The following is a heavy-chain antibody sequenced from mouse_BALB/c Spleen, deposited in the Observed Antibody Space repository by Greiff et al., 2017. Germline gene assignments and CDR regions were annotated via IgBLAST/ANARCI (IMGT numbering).Heavy chain of an antibody. CDR3: ARQGSAMDY. J-gene: IGHJ4*01. CDR2: ISSGGSYT. V-gene: IGHV5-6*01. CDR1: GFTFSSYG. Sequence: EVKVVESGGDLVKPGGSLKLSCAASGFTFSSYGMSWVRQTPDKRLEWVATISSGGSYTYYPDSVKGRFTISRDNAKNTLYLQMSSLKSEDTAMYYCARQGSAMDYWGQGTSVTVSS.